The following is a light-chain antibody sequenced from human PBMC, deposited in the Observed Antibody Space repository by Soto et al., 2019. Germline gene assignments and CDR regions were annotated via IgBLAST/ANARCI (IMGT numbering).Light chain of an antibody. J-gene: IGKJ1*01. CDR2: GAS. CDR1: QNVSSN. Sequence: IVMTQSPATLSVSPGETATLSCRASQNVSSNLAWYQQKPGQALRLLIYGASSRATAIPARFSGSGSGTEFTLTISSLQSEDFAVYYCQQYDNWPRTFGQGTKVEIK. CDR3: QQYDNWPRT. V-gene: IGKV3-15*01.